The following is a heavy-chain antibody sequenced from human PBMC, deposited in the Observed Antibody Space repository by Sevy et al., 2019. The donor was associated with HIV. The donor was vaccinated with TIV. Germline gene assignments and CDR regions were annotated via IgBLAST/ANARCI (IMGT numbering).Heavy chain of an antibody. V-gene: IGHV1-2*02. CDR1: GYTFTTYF. J-gene: IGHJ5*02. CDR3: ARGGDSSSWQWFDP. D-gene: IGHD6-13*01. CDR2: INPTSGGT. Sequence: ASVKVSCQASGYTFTTYFIHWVRQAPGQGLEYMGWINPTSGGTNYPQKFQGRVTMTRDTSVNTAYMVLTNLRSDDTAVYYWARGGDSSSWQWFDPWGQGTLVTVSS.